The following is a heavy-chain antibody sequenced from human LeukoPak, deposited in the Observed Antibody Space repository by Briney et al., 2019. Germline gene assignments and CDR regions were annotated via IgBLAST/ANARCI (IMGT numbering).Heavy chain of an antibody. D-gene: IGHD3-10*02. CDR1: GFTFSDYY. V-gene: IGHV3-7*01. CDR3: ARDRRPTIYGGLDS. J-gene: IGHJ5*01. Sequence: PGGSLRLSCAASGFTFSDYYMSWIRQAPGKGPEWVANIKQDGSDNFYADSVKGRFTISRDNAENSLYLQMNSLRIEDTAVYYCARDRRPTIYGGLDSWGQGTVVPVSS. CDR2: IKQDGSDN.